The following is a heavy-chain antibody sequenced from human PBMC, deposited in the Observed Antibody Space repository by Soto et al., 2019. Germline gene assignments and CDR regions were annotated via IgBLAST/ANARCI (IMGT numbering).Heavy chain of an antibody. Sequence: PETLSLTCTVSGGSIRGYYWSWIRQPPGKWLEWIGDIYYSGSTNSNPSLKSRVTISVDTSKNQFYLKLSSVTAADTAVYYCARGWLLRWCDXVGQGTLVTASX. J-gene: IGHJ5*02. V-gene: IGHV4-59*01. CDR1: GGSIRGYY. D-gene: IGHD5-12*01. CDR3: ARGWLLRWCDX. CDR2: IYYSGST.